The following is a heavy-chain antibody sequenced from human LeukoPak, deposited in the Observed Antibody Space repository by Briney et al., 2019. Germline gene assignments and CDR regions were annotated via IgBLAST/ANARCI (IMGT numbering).Heavy chain of an antibody. Sequence: PSETLSLTCAVSGYSISIDYNWAWIRQSSGKGLEWIGSIYHSGNTYYNPSLKSRVTISVDTSKNQFSLKLSSVTAADTAVYYCVRSFDYWVQGTLVTVSS. CDR2: IYHSGNT. J-gene: IGHJ4*02. CDR3: VRSFDY. V-gene: IGHV4-38-2*01. CDR1: GYSISIDYN.